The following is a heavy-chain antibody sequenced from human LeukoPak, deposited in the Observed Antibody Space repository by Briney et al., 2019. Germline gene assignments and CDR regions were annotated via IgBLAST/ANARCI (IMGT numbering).Heavy chain of an antibody. CDR1: GFTFSSYA. CDR3: ARGRNLVAISGYYDY. D-gene: IGHD3-22*01. J-gene: IGHJ4*02. CDR2: ISYEGSNT. Sequence: GGSLRLSCAASGFTFSSYAMHWVRQAPGKGLEWVATISYEGSNTYYLESMKGRFTISRDNSKNTIYLQMNSLRAEDTAVYYCARGRNLVAISGYYDYWGQGTLVTVSS. V-gene: IGHV3-30-3*01.